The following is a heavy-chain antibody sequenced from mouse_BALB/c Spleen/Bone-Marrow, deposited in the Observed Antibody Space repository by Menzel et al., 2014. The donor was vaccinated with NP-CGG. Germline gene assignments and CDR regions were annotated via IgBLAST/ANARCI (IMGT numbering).Heavy chain of an antibody. J-gene: IGHJ2*01. V-gene: IGHV1-15*01. Sequence: QVQLQQSGAELVRPGASVTLSCKASGYTFTDYEMHWVKQTPVHGLEWIGAFDPETTGTACNQKFKGKATLIADKSSSTAYMELRSLTSEDSAVYYCTRREAYYRYDGDFDYWGQGTTPTVSS. CDR2: FDPETTGT. CDR3: TRREAYYRYDGDFDY. D-gene: IGHD2-14*01. CDR1: GYTFTDYE.